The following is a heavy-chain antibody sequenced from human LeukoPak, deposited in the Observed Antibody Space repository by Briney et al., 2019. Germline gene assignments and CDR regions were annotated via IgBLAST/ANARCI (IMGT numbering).Heavy chain of an antibody. Sequence: GASVKVSCKASGYTFTGYYTHWVRQAPGQGLEWMGGIIPIFGTANYAQKFQGRVTITTDESTSTAYMELSSLRSEDTAVYYCARTGYCSSTSCYTYYYYMDVWGKGTTVTVSS. D-gene: IGHD2-2*02. V-gene: IGHV1-69*05. J-gene: IGHJ6*03. CDR1: GYTFTGYY. CDR2: IIPIFGTA. CDR3: ARTGYCSSTSCYTYYYYMDV.